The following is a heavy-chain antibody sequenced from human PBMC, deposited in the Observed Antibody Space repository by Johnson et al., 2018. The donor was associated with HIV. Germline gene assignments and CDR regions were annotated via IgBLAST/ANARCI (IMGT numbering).Heavy chain of an antibody. Sequence: VQLVESGGGLVQPGGSLRLSCAASGFTVSSNYMSWVRQAPGKGLEWVSVIFSGGTTYYADSVNGRFTISRDNSKNTLYLQMSSLRTEDTAVYYCARGRGWGYPDAFDIWGQGTMVTVSS. D-gene: IGHD5-18*01. J-gene: IGHJ3*02. CDR2: IFSGGTT. CDR1: GFTVSSNY. CDR3: ARGRGWGYPDAFDI. V-gene: IGHV3-66*01.